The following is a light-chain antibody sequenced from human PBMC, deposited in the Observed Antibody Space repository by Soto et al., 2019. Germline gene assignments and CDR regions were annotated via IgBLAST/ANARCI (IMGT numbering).Light chain of an antibody. Sequence: DIQMTQSPSSLSASVGDRVTITCQASQDIDKYLNWYQQKPGKAPKLLIDDVTNLETGVPSRFSGSGSGTHFTFSIGSLQPEDIATYYCQQYYDLPITFGHGTRLEIK. CDR2: DVT. CDR1: QDIDKY. CDR3: QQYYDLPIT. J-gene: IGKJ5*01. V-gene: IGKV1-33*01.